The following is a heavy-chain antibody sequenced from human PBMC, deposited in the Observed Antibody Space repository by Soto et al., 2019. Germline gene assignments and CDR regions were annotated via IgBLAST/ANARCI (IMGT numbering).Heavy chain of an antibody. D-gene: IGHD3-3*01. CDR1: GGSISSYY. CDR3: ARSLRFLEWFDFDY. CDR2: IYYSGST. Sequence: SETLSLTCPVSGGSISSYYWSWIRQPPGKGLEWIGYIYYSGSTNYNPSLKSRVTISVDTSKNQFSLKLSSVTAADTAVYYCARSLRFLEWFDFDYWGQGTLVTVSS. J-gene: IGHJ4*02. V-gene: IGHV4-59*01.